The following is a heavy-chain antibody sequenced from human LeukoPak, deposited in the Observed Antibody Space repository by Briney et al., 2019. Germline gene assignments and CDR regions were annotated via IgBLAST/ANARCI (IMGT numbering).Heavy chain of an antibody. Sequence: GGSLRLSCAASGFTFGSNHMTWVRQAPGKGLEWVSGITGRGDSTHYTESVKGRFTISRDNSKNTLYLEMNSLRAEDTAVYYCAKYLAGGWSYIDCWGQGTLVTVSS. J-gene: IGHJ4*02. V-gene: IGHV3-23*01. CDR1: GFTFGSNH. CDR3: AKYLAGGWSYIDC. D-gene: IGHD6-19*01. CDR2: ITGRGDST.